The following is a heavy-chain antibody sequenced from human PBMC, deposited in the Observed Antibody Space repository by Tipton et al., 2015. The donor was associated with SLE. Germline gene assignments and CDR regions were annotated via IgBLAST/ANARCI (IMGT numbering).Heavy chain of an antibody. CDR1: GGSISSGSYY. Sequence: TLSLTCTVSGGSISSGSYYWSWVRQPPGKGLEWIGYIYTSGSTNYNPSLKSRVTISVDTSKNQFSLRLSSVTAADTAVYYCARDRGGSVAGPDYWGQGTLVTASS. CDR3: ARDRGGSVAGPDY. CDR2: IYTSGST. V-gene: IGHV4-61*09. D-gene: IGHD6-19*01. J-gene: IGHJ4*02.